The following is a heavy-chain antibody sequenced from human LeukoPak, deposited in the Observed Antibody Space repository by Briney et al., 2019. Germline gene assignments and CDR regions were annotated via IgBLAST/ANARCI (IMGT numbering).Heavy chain of an antibody. J-gene: IGHJ5*02. D-gene: IGHD6-13*01. V-gene: IGHV1-2*02. CDR3: ARDEVAAAGTGANWFDP. CDR1: GYTFTGYY. Sequence: ASVKVSCKASGYTFTGYYMHWVRQAPGQGLEWMGWINPNSGGTDYAQKFQGRVTMTRDTSISTAYMELCRLRSDDTAVYYCARDEVAAAGTGANWFDPWGQGTLVTVSS. CDR2: INPNSGGT.